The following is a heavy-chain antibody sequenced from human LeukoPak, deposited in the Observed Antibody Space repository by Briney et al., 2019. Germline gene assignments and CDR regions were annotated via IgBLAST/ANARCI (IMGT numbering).Heavy chain of an antibody. J-gene: IGHJ4*02. V-gene: IGHV1-18*01. CDR3: ARGLWLDDFDY. D-gene: IGHD6-19*01. Sequence: ASVKVSCKASGYTFTSYGISWVRQAPGQGLEWMGWISAYNGNTNYAQKLQGRVTMTTVTSTSTVYMELSSLRSEDTAVYYCARGLWLDDFDYWGQGTLVTVSS. CDR1: GYTFTSYG. CDR2: ISAYNGNT.